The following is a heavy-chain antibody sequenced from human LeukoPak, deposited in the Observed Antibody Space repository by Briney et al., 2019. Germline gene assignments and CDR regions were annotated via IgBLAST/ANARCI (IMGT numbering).Heavy chain of an antibody. J-gene: IGHJ4*01. V-gene: IGHV4/OR15-8*01. CDR1: LGSITITNY. D-gene: IGHD1-26*01. Sequence: PSETLSLTRVDSLGSITITNYWSWVRKPPGGGLEWIGESSLVGRPRYNPSPESRVTISLDESQNYLYLNLASVTYADPGVYYGSRESGPLCPIGDGGQGTLVAVTS. CDR3: SRESGPLCPIGD. CDR2: SSLVGRP.